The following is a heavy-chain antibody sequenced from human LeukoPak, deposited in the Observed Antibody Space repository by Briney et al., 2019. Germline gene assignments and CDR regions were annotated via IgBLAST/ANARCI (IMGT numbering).Heavy chain of an antibody. V-gene: IGHV1-46*01. J-gene: IGHJ3*02. CDR3: ARDGKRDAFGI. Sequence: ASVKVSCKASGYTFTSYYIHWVRQAPAQALEWVSIINPSGGSNTYTQKFKGTITMTRDTSTTKVYMEMSSLRSEDVAVYYCARDGKRDAFGIWGQGTMVTVSS. CDR1: GYTFTSYY. CDR2: INPSGGSN.